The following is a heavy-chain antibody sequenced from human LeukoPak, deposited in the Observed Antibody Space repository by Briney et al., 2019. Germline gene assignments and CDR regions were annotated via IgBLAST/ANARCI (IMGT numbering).Heavy chain of an antibody. Sequence: PSQTLSLTCTVSGGSISSYYWSWIRQPPGKGLEWIGYTYYSGSTNYSPSLKSRLTISVDTSKNQFSLKLSSVTAADTAVYYCARTYGSSGLGYFDLWGRGTLVTVSS. V-gene: IGHV4-59*01. CDR1: GGSISSYY. J-gene: IGHJ2*01. CDR3: ARTYGSSGLGYFDL. D-gene: IGHD6-13*01. CDR2: TYYSGST.